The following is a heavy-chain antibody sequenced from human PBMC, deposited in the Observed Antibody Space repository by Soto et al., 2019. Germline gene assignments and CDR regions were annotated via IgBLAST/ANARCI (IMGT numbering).Heavy chain of an antibody. V-gene: IGHV1-8*01. D-gene: IGHD3-22*01. CDR2: MNPNRGNT. J-gene: IGHJ4*02. Sequence: QVQLVQSGAEVKEPGASVKVSCKASGYTFTSYDINWVRQATGQGLEWLAWMNPNRGNTGYAPNLRGTLTMTRNTSTSTAYMELTSLGSEDTAIYYCARAPYYYSSGYPLSVAYWGQGTLVTVSS. CDR1: GYTFTSYD. CDR3: ARAPYYYSSGYPLSVAY.